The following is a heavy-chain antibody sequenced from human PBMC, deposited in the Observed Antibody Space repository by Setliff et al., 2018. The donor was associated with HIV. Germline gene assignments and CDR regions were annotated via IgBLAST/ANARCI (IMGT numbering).Heavy chain of an antibody. CDR3: ASWGWYYYDSSGYYY. D-gene: IGHD3-22*01. J-gene: IGHJ4*02. V-gene: IGHV1-24*01. Sequence: VKVSCKVSGYTLTELSMHWVRQAPGKGLEWMGGSDPEDGETIYAQKFQGRVTMTEDTSTDTAYMELSSLRSEDTAVYYCASWGWYYYDSSGYYYWGQGTLVTVSS. CDR2: SDPEDGET. CDR1: GYTLTELS.